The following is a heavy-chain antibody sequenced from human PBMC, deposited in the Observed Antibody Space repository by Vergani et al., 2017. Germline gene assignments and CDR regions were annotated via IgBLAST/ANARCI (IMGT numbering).Heavy chain of an antibody. CDR1: GFTFGDYA. V-gene: IGHV3-49*05. D-gene: IGHD6-19*01. CDR2: IRSKAYGGTT. J-gene: IGHJ4*02. Sequence: EVQLVESGGGLVKPGRSLRLSCTASGFTFGDYAMSWFRQAPGKGLEWVGFIRSKAYGGTTEYAASVKGRFTISRDDSKSIAYLQMNSLKTEDTAVYYCARSAGNLKSSGWYYYWGQGTLVTVSS. CDR3: ARSAGNLKSSGWYYY.